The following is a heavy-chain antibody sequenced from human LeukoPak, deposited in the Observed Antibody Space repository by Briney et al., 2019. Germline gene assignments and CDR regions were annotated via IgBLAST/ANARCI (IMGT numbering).Heavy chain of an antibody. V-gene: IGHV3-74*01. Sequence: GGSLRLSCAASGFTFSSSGMLWVRQAPGKGLVLVSHINGDGGGIDYADSVKGRFTISRDNSKNTLYLQMNSLRAEDTAVYSCVSGGSSGYWGQGNLVTVSS. CDR2: INGDGGGI. CDR3: VSGGSSGY. CDR1: GFTFSSSG. J-gene: IGHJ4*02. D-gene: IGHD1-26*01.